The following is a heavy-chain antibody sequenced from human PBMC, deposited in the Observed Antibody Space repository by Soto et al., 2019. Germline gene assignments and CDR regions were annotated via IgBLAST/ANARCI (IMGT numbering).Heavy chain of an antibody. Sequence: XGSLALSCASSGFSVSSYAMNWVRQAPGKGLEWVSGISGSGDSTYYADSVKGRFTISRDNSKNTLYLQMNSLTAEDTAVYYCANRPRYYNLDVCAQGTTVTVSS. V-gene: IGHV3-23*01. CDR1: GFSVSSYA. CDR2: ISGSGDST. CDR3: ANRPRYYNLDV. J-gene: IGHJ6*02.